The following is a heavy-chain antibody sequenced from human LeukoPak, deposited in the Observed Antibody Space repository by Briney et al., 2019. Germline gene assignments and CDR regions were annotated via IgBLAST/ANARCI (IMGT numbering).Heavy chain of an antibody. CDR2: IYSGTI. Sequence: PGGSLRLSCTVSGFTVSSNSMSWVRQAPGKGLEWVSFIYSGTIHYSDSVKGRFTISRDNSKNTLYLQMNSLRAEDTAVYYCARRAGAHSHPYDYWGQGTLVTVSS. J-gene: IGHJ4*02. CDR1: GFTVSSNS. D-gene: IGHD4/OR15-4a*01. CDR3: ARRAGAHSHPYDY. V-gene: IGHV3-53*01.